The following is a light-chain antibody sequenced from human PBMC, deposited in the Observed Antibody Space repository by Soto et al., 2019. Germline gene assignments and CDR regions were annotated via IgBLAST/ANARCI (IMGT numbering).Light chain of an antibody. Sequence: QLVLTQSPSASASLGASVNLTCTLSSGHSSYAIAWHQQQPEKGPRYLMKLNSDGSHSKGDGIPDRFSGSSSGAERYLTISSLQSEDEADYYCQTWGTGPAVFGGGTQLTVL. CDR2: LNSDGSH. CDR3: QTWGTGPAV. CDR1: SGHSSYA. J-gene: IGLJ7*01. V-gene: IGLV4-69*01.